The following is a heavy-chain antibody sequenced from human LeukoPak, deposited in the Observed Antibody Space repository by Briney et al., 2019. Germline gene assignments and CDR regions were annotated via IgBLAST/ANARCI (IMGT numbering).Heavy chain of an antibody. D-gene: IGHD1-26*01. Sequence: PGGSLRLSCAASGFTFGDLDMHWVRQAPGQGLEWVSGITRNSDGVGYADSVKGRFTISRDNAENSLYLQMSSLRAEDTAVYYCARAKTYSGSYYDAFDLWGQGTMVTVSS. CDR3: ARAKTYSGSYYDAFDL. CDR2: ITRNSDGV. CDR1: GFTFGDLD. J-gene: IGHJ3*01. V-gene: IGHV3-9*01.